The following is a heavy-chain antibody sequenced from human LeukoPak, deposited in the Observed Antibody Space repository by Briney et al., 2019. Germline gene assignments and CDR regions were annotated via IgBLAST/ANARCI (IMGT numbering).Heavy chain of an antibody. V-gene: IGHV3-30*02. CDR3: AKDSLVSSGWSTGWVFDY. CDR2: IRNDGSTK. D-gene: IGHD6-19*01. CDR1: GFTFSNLG. Sequence: PGGSLRLSCAASGFTFSNLGMYWVRQAPGKGLEWVAFIRNDGSTKYYADSVKGRFTISRDNSKNTLYLQMNSLRTEDTAVYHSAKDSLVSSGWSTGWVFDYWGQGTLVTVSS. J-gene: IGHJ4*02.